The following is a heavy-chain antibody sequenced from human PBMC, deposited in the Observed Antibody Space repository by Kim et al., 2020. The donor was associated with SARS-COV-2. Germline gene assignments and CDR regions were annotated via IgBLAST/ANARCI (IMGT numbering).Heavy chain of an antibody. D-gene: IGHD3-22*01. CDR2: INPSGGST. CDR3: ARGAYYYDSSGYYYDDSFDY. J-gene: IGHJ4*02. V-gene: IGHV1-46*01. Sequence: ASVKVSCKASGYTFTSYYMHWVRQATGQGLEWMGIINPSGGSTSYAQKFQGRVTMTRDTSTSTVYMELSSLRSEDTAVYYCARGAYYYDSSGYYYDDSFDYWGQGTLVTVSS. CDR1: GYTFTSYY.